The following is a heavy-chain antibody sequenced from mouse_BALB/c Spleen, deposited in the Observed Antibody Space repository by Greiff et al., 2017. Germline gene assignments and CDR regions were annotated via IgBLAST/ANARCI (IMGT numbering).Heavy chain of an antibody. CDR2: IDPANGNT. V-gene: IGHV14-3*02. CDR3: ASSYDYEGDYAMDY. J-gene: IGHJ4*01. D-gene: IGHD2-4*01. Sequence: VQLKQSGAELVKPGASVKLSCTASGFNIKDNYMHWVKQRPEQGLEWIGRIDPANGNTKYDPKFQGKATITADTSSNTAYLQLSSLTSEDTAVYYCASSYDYEGDYAMDYWGQGTSVTVSS. CDR1: GFNIKDNY.